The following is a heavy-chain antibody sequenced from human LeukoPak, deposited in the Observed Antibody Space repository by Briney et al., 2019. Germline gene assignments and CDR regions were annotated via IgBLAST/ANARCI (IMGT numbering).Heavy chain of an antibody. J-gene: IGHJ4*02. D-gene: IGHD2/OR15-2a*01. CDR3: TTNSINWDY. V-gene: IGHV3-73*01. CDR1: GFTFSGSA. CDR2: IRSKANSYAT. Sequence: GGSLRLSCAASGFTFSGSAMHWVRQASGKGLEWVGRIRSKANSYATAYAASVKGRFTISRDDSKNTLYLQMNSLKTEDTAVYYCTTNSINWDYWGQGTLVTVSS.